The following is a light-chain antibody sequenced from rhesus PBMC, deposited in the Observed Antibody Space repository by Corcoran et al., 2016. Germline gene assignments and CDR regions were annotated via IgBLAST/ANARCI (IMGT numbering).Light chain of an antibody. Sequence: DIQMTQSPSSLSASVGDTVTITCRASQSISSWLAWYRQKPGEAPKLLIYKASTFERGFPSRFSGRGDGTEVNLTISSLQSEDFATYYCQKYGRSPLYSFGQGTKVEIK. CDR3: QKYGRSPLYS. CDR2: KAS. V-gene: IGKV1-22*01. J-gene: IGKJ2*01. CDR1: QSISSW.